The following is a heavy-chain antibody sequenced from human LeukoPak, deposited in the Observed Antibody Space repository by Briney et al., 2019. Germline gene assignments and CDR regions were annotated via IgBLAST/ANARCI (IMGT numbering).Heavy chain of an antibody. CDR1: GFTFSSYA. CDR2: ISGSGGST. Sequence: GGSLRLSCAASGFTFSSYAMSWVRQAPGKGLEWVSAISGSGGSTYYADSVKGRFTISRDNSKNTLYLQMNSLRAEDTAVYYCAKSKNPYDSSGYPGDYWGQGTLVTVSS. J-gene: IGHJ4*02. V-gene: IGHV3-23*01. D-gene: IGHD3-22*01. CDR3: AKSKNPYDSSGYPGDY.